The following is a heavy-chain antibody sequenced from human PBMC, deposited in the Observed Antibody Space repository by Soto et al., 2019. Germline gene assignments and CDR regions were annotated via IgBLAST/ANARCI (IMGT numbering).Heavy chain of an antibody. Sequence: QVQLVQSGAEVKKPGSSVKVSCKASGGTFSSYAISWVRQAPGQGLEWMGGIIPIFGTANYAQKFQGRVTITADESTSTAYMEVSSLRSEDTAVYYCARSMIVVVITENWVDAFDIWGQGTMVTVSS. D-gene: IGHD3-22*01. CDR1: GGTFSSYA. V-gene: IGHV1-69*12. CDR2: IIPIFGTA. CDR3: ARSMIVVVITENWVDAFDI. J-gene: IGHJ3*02.